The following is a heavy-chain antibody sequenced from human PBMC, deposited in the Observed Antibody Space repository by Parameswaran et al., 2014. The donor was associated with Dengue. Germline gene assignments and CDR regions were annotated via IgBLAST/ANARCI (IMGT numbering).Heavy chain of an antibody. V-gene: IGHV1-18*01. CDR2: ITGYSGNT. J-gene: IGHJ4*02. Sequence: SWVRQAPGQGLEWMGWITGYSGNTNYAQKFQGRVTMTTDTSTNTAYMELRSLRSDDTAMYYCARDPEGGYSYAYWGQGTLVTVSS. D-gene: IGHD5-18*01. CDR3: ARDPEGGYSYAY.